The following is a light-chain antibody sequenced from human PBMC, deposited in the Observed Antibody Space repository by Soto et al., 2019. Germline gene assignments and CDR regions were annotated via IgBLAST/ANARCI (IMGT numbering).Light chain of an antibody. CDR2: GAS. Sequence: FVLTQSPGTLSLSPGERATLSCRASQSVSSTYLAWYQRKPGQAPRLLIYGASTRATGISDRFSGSGSGTDFTLTISRLEAEDFAVYYCQQYGSTPPITFGQGTRLEIK. CDR1: QSVSSTY. CDR3: QQYGSTPPIT. V-gene: IGKV3-20*01. J-gene: IGKJ5*01.